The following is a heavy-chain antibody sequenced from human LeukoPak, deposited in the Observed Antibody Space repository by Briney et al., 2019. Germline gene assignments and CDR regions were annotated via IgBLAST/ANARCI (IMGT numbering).Heavy chain of an antibody. D-gene: IGHD4-17*01. V-gene: IGHV4-39*07. CDR1: GGSVSTIDYY. J-gene: IGHJ4*02. Sequence: SESLSLTCTVSGGSVSTIDYYWGWIRQPPGKGLEWIGSVYYSGSTYYNPSLKSRVTISVDTSKNQFSLKLSSVTAADTAVYYCARDPNYGDYDYWGQGTLVTVSS. CDR3: ARDPNYGDYDY. CDR2: VYYSGST.